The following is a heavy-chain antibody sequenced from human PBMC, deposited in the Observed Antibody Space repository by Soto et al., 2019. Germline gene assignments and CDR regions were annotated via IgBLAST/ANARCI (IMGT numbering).Heavy chain of an antibody. V-gene: IGHV4-59*01. Sequence: SETLSLTCTVSGGSISSYYWSWIRQPPGKGLEWIGYIYYSGSTNYNPSIKSRITISVDTSKNQISLKLSYVNAADTAVYYCARHAVAGISSDWFDPWGQGTLVTVSS. CDR3: ARHAVAGISSDWFDP. J-gene: IGHJ5*02. CDR2: IYYSGST. D-gene: IGHD6-19*01. CDR1: GGSISSYY.